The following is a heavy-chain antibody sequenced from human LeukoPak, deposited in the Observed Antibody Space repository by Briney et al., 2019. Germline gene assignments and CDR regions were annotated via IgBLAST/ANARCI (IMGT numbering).Heavy chain of an antibody. Sequence: GASVKVSCKASVYIFSDYYLRWVRQAPGQGLEWMGWMNPNSGGTNYAQKFQGRITMTGDTSTAYLELSRLRSDDRVVYYCARDLGRTVIVWGDAFDLWGQGTMVTVSS. J-gene: IGHJ3*01. V-gene: IGHV1-2*02. CDR2: MNPNSGGT. CDR3: ARDLGRTVIVWGDAFDL. CDR1: VYIFSDYY. D-gene: IGHD2/OR15-2a*01.